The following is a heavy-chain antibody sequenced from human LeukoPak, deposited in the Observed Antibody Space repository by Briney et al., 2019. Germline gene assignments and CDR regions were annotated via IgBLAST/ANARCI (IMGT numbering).Heavy chain of an antibody. CDR2: INHSGST. CDR1: GGSFSGYY. J-gene: IGHJ4*02. CDR3: AINLGTATPR. Sequence: PSETLSLTCAVYGGSFSGYYWSWIRQPPGKGLEWIGEINHSGSTNYSPSLKSRVTISVDTSKNQFSLKLSSVTAADTAVYYCAINLGTATPRWGQGTLVTVSS. V-gene: IGHV4-34*01. D-gene: IGHD2-21*02.